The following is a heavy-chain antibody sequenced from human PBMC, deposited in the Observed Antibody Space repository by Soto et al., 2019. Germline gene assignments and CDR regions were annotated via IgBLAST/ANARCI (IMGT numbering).Heavy chain of an antibody. CDR2: IVVGSGNT. J-gene: IGHJ5*02. Sequence: SSVKVSCKASGFTFTSPAVQWVRQARGQRLEWIGWIVVGSGNTNYAQKFQERVTITRDMSTSTAYMELSSLRSEDTAVYYCAEAQYYDSSGYYYSLSWFVPWCQGKLVTGSS. V-gene: IGHV1-58*01. CDR1: GFTFTSPA. CDR3: AEAQYYDSSGYYYSLSWFVP. D-gene: IGHD3-22*01.